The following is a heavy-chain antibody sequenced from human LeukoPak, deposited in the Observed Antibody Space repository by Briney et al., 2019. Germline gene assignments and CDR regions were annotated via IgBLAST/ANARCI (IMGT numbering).Heavy chain of an antibody. CDR3: AREQLAGWFDY. CDR1: GGSISSGGYS. J-gene: IGHJ4*02. Sequence: PSETLSLTCAVSGGSISSGGYSWSWIRQPPGKGLEWIGYIYHSGSTYYNPSLKSRVTISVDRSKNQFSLKLSSVTAADTAVYYCAREQLAGWFDYWGQGTLSPSPQ. D-gene: IGHD6-6*01. V-gene: IGHV4-30-2*01. CDR2: IYHSGST.